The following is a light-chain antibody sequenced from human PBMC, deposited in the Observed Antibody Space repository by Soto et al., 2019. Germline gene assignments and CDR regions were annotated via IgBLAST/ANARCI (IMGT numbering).Light chain of an antibody. CDR2: VAS. CDR3: LQDYNYPWP. J-gene: IGKJ1*01. CDR1: RYIRTA. V-gene: IGKV1-6*01. Sequence: SAAALSAKIGDRVTITCRASRYIRTALSWYQHRPGQAPKVLICVASSLQSGVPSRFSGSGYGTDFTLTISSLQPEDFATYYCLQDYNYPWPFGQ.